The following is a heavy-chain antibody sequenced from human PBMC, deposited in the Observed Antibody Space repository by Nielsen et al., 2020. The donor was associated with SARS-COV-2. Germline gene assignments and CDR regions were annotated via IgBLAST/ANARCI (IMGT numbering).Heavy chain of an antibody. CDR2: FDPEDGET. J-gene: IGHJ4*02. V-gene: IGHV1-24*01. Sequence: ASVKVSCKVSGYTLTELSMHWVRQAPGKGLEWMGGFDPEDGETIYAQKFQGRVTITADESTSTAYMELSSLRSEDTAVYYCARTYYYDSSGYYYDYWGQGTLVTVSS. CDR3: ARTYYYDSSGYYYDY. D-gene: IGHD3-22*01. CDR1: GYTLTELS.